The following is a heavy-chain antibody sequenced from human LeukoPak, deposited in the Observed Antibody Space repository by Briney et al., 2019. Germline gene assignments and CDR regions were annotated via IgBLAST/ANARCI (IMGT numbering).Heavy chain of an antibody. V-gene: IGHV3-48*03. D-gene: IGHD6-19*01. Sequence: GGSLRLSCAASGFTFSSYEMNWVRQAPGKGLEWVSYISSSGSTIYYADSVKGRFTISRDNAKNSLYLQMHSLRAEDMALYYCAKEIGVAVAGTESNAFDVWGQGTMVTVSS. CDR2: ISSSGSTI. CDR1: GFTFSSYE. J-gene: IGHJ3*01. CDR3: AKEIGVAVAGTESNAFDV.